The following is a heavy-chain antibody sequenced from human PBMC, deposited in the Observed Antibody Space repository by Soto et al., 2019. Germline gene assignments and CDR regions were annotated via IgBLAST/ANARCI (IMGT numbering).Heavy chain of an antibody. CDR1: GFTFSSYS. V-gene: IGHV3-21*01. D-gene: IGHD6-13*01. CDR2: ISSSSSYI. J-gene: IGHJ3*02. Sequence: LRLSCAASGFTFSSYSMNWVRQAPGKGLEWVSSISSSSSYIYYADSVKGRFTISRDNAKNSLYLQMNSLRAEDTAVYYCARGTSSSWYFGYFQHWGQGAFDIWGQGTMVTVSS. CDR3: ARGTSSSWYFGYFQHWGQGAFDI.